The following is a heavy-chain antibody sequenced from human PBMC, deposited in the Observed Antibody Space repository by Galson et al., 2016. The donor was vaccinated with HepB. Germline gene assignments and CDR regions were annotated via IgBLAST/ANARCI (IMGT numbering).Heavy chain of an antibody. CDR3: ARWFGDVFDFDY. CDR1: GGSVSSGSFY. V-gene: IGHV4-61*03. J-gene: IGHJ4*02. Sequence: SETLSLTCTVSGGSVSSGSFYWSWIRQPPGRGLEWIGYIYYSGDSHSNPPLQSRVTISVDTSTNHFSLKLRSVTAADTAVYYCARWFGDVFDFDYWGQGTLVTVSS. D-gene: IGHD3-10*01. CDR2: IYYSGDS.